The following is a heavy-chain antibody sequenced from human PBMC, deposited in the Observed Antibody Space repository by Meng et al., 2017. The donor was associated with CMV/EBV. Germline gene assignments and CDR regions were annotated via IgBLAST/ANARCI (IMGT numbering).Heavy chain of an antibody. Sequence: ASVTVSCKASGYTFTSYGISWVRQAPGQGLEWMGWISAYNGKPHYAQKLQGRITMTTDTSTSTAYMELRSLRSDDTAVYYCARDSFVLRFLEWFDPDWFDPWGQGTLVTVSS. V-gene: IGHV1-18*01. J-gene: IGHJ5*02. CDR3: ARDSFVLRFLEWFDPDWFDP. CDR2: ISAYNGKP. CDR1: GYTFTSYG. D-gene: IGHD3-3*01.